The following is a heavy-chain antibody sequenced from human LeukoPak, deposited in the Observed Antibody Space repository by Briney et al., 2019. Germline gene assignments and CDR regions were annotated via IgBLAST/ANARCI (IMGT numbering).Heavy chain of an antibody. Sequence: GGSLRLSCAASGFTFSSEWLSWVRQAPGKGLEYVANINQDGSEKYYVDSVKGRFTICRDNTKKSLYLQMNSLRAKEPAVYYRGKEGNQGILTWGWGQGTLVTVSS. CDR2: INQDGSEK. D-gene: IGHD2-15*01. V-gene: IGHV3-7*05. J-gene: IGHJ4*02. CDR1: GFTFSSEW. CDR3: GKEGNQGILTWG.